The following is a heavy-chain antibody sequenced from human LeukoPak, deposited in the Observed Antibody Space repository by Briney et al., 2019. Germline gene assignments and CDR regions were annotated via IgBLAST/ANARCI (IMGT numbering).Heavy chain of an antibody. CDR2: MNPNSGNT. D-gene: IGHD1-26*01. J-gene: IGHJ4*02. Sequence: GASVKVSCKASGYTFTSYAMNWVRQAPGQGLEWMGWMNPNSGNTGYAQKFQGRVTMTRNTSISTAYMELSSLRSEDTAVYYCVVGATTPTFDYWGQGTLVTVSS. CDR3: VVGATTPTFDY. CDR1: GYTFTSYA. V-gene: IGHV1-8*02.